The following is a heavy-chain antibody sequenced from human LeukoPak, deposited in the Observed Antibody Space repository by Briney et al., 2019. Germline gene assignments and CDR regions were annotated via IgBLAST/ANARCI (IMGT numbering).Heavy chain of an antibody. J-gene: IGHJ4*02. CDR2: ISSSSSTI. V-gene: IGHV3-11*04. CDR1: GFTFSDHY. D-gene: IGHD3-10*01. CDR3: ARETQGYYYGSGSYYNAGPFDY. Sequence: GGSLRLSCAASGFTFSDHYMDWVRQVPGKGLEWVSYISSSSSTIYYADSVKGRFTISRDNAKNSLYLQMNSLRAEDTAVYYCARETQGYYYGSGSYYNAGPFDYWGQGTLVTVSS.